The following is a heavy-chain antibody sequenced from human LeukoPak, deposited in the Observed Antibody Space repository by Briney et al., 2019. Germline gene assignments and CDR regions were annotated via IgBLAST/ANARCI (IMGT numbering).Heavy chain of an antibody. CDR1: GFTFSSYA. D-gene: IGHD3-10*01. Sequence: GGSLRLSCAASGFTFSSYAMSWVRQAPGKGLEWVSAISASAGSTYYADSVKGRFTVSRDSSTNTLYLQMDSLRAEDTAIYYCAKSLVYFGELLSNFYMDVWGKGTTVTVSS. J-gene: IGHJ6*03. V-gene: IGHV3-23*01. CDR3: AKSLVYFGELLSNFYMDV. CDR2: ISASAGST.